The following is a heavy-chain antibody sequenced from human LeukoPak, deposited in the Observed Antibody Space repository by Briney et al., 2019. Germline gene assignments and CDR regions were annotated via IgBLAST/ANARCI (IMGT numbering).Heavy chain of an antibody. D-gene: IGHD5-24*01. CDR1: GFTFSSYS. V-gene: IGHV3-21*01. J-gene: IGHJ4*02. CDR2: ISSSSYI. CDR3: ARTKEMATISYFDS. Sequence: AGGSLRLSREASGFTFSSYSMNWVRQAPGKGLEWVSSISSSSYIHYADSVKGRFTISRDNAKNSLYVQMNSLRAEDAAVYYCARTKEMATISYFDSWGQGTLVTVSS.